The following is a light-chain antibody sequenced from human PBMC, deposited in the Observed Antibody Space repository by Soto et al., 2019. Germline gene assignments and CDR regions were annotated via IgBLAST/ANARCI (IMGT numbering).Light chain of an antibody. CDR2: DVS. V-gene: IGKV3-20*01. CDR3: QQYGISPT. Sequence: EIVLTQSPGTLSLSPGERATLSCRSSHSVSSNYLAWYQQKRGQAPRLLIYDVSSRATGIPDRFSGSGSGKDFTITISRLEPVDVAVYYCQQYGISPTFGQGTKVEIK. CDR1: HSVSSNY. J-gene: IGKJ1*01.